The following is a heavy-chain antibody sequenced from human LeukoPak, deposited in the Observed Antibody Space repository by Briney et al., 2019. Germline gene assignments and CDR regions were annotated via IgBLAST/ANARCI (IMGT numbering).Heavy chain of an antibody. CDR3: ARDLRLGESYCYYMDV. CDR2: IYTSGST. D-gene: IGHD3-16*01. CDR1: GGSISSYY. Sequence: SETLSPTCTVSGGSISSYYWSWIRQPAGKGLEWIGRIYTSGSTNYNPSLKSRVTMSVDTSKNQFSLKLSSVTAADTAVYYCARDLRLGESYCYYMDVWGKGTTVTVSS. J-gene: IGHJ6*03. V-gene: IGHV4-4*07.